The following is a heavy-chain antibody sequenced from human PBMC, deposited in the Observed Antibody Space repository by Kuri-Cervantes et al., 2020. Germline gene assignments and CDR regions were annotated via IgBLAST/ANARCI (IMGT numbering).Heavy chain of an antibody. Sequence: GGSLRLSCAASGFTFSSYWMNWVRQAPGKGLEWVANIKQDGSEKYYVDSVKGRFTISRDNAKNSLYLQMNSLRAEDTAVYCCARDGDTSNWPRRWFDPWGQGTLVTVSS. CDR2: IKQDGSEK. V-gene: IGHV3-7*01. D-gene: IGHD6-13*01. CDR3: ARDGDTSNWPRRWFDP. J-gene: IGHJ5*02. CDR1: GFTFSSYW.